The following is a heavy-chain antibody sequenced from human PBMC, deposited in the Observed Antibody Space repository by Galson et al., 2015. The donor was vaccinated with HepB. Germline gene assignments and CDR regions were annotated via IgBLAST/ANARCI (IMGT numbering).Heavy chain of an antibody. J-gene: IGHJ5*02. CDR2: ISSSGSTI. D-gene: IGHD1-1*01. Sequence: ALRLSCAASGFTFSSYEMNWVRQALGKGLEWVSYISSSGSTIYYADSVKGRFTISRDNAKNSLYLQMNSLRAEDTAVYYCAREGTLEHWFDPWGQGTLVTVSS. V-gene: IGHV3-48*03. CDR1: GFTFSSYE. CDR3: AREGTLEHWFDP.